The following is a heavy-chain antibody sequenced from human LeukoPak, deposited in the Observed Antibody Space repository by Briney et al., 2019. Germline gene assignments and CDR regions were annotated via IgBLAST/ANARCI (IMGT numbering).Heavy chain of an antibody. Sequence: KPSGTLSLTCAVSGGSISSSNWWSWVRQPPGKGLEWIGEIYHSGSTNYNPSLKSRVTISVDKSKNQLSLKLSSVTAADTAVYYCARGDLSYYYGSGSSYFDYWGQGTLVTVSS. CDR3: ARGDLSYYYGSGSSYFDY. D-gene: IGHD3-10*01. CDR1: GGSISSSNW. CDR2: IYHSGST. J-gene: IGHJ4*02. V-gene: IGHV4-4*02.